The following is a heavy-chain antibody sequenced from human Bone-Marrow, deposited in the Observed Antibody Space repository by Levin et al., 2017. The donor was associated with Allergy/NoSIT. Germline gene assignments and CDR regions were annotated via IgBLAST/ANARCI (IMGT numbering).Heavy chain of an antibody. Sequence: SCTVSGGSISNDYWSWVRQSPGKGLEWIGYIHYSGATKYNPSLQSRVTISADTSKNQISLSVNSVTAADTAVYYCAREATYYGMDVWGQGTTVTVSS. CDR1: GGSISNDY. J-gene: IGHJ6*02. CDR2: IHYSGAT. V-gene: IGHV4-59*01. CDR3: AREATYYGMDV.